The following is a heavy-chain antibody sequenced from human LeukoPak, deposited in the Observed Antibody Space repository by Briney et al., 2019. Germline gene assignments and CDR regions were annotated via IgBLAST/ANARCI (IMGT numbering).Heavy chain of an antibody. CDR3: AKDGDILTGHPLYYFDY. CDR2: ISGSGGST. Sequence: PGGSLRLSCAASGFTFSSYAMSWVRQAPGKGLEWVSAISGSGGSTYYADSVKGRFTISRDNSKNTLYLQMNSLRAEDTAVYYCAKDGDILTGHPLYYFDYWGQGTLVTVSS. V-gene: IGHV3-23*01. CDR1: GFTFSSYA. J-gene: IGHJ4*02. D-gene: IGHD3-9*01.